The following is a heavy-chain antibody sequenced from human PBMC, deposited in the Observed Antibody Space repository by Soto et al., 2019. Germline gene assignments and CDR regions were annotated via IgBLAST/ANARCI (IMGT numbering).Heavy chain of an antibody. Sequence: SETLSLTCTVSGGSISSGDYYWSWIRQPPEKGLEWIGYIYYSGSTYYNPSLKSRVTISVDTSKNQFSLKLSSVTAADTAVYYCARDRGFGELYYWGQGTLVTVSS. CDR1: GGSISSGDYY. CDR3: ARDRGFGELYY. J-gene: IGHJ4*02. D-gene: IGHD3-10*01. CDR2: IYYSGST. V-gene: IGHV4-30-4*01.